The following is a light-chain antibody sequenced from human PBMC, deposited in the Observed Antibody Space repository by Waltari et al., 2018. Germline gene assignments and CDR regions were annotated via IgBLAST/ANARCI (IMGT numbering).Light chain of an antibody. CDR1: QSVSSY. V-gene: IGKV3-11*01. J-gene: IGKJ4*02. Sequence: EIVLTQSPATLSLSPGERAALSCRASQSVSSYLAWYQQKPGQAPRLLIYDAFHRATGMTARFSGSGSGTDFTLTITSLEPEDSAVYYCQHRSSWPLTFGGGTKVEI. CDR2: DAF. CDR3: QHRSSWPLT.